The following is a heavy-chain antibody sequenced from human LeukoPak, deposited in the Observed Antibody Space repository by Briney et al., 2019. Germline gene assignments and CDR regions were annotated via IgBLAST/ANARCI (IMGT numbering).Heavy chain of an antibody. J-gene: IGHJ4*02. Sequence: GGSLRLSCAESGFTFSNYGMHWVRQAPGKVLEWVAVIFYDGSNKYYGDSVKGRFTISRDNAKNTLYLQMNSLRAEDTAVYYCARDRNDFWSDYIPGEVVDSWGQGTLITVSS. CDR3: ARDRNDFWSDYIPGEVVDS. CDR2: IFYDGSNK. CDR1: GFTFSNYG. D-gene: IGHD3-3*01. V-gene: IGHV3-33*01.